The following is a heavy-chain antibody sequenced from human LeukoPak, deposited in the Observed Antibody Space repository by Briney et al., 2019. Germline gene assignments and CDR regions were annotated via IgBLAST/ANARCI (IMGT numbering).Heavy chain of an antibody. CDR1: GLTVSSNY. J-gene: IGHJ6*02. D-gene: IGHD3-16*01. V-gene: IGHV3-53*01. Sequence: GGSLRLSCAAFGLTVSSNYMGWVRQAPGKGLEWVSIIYSGDSTNYADSVKGRFTISRDNSKNTLYLQMNSLRAEDMAVYYCARSLRFDYGMDVWGQGTTVTVSS. CDR3: ARSLRFDYGMDV. CDR2: IYSGDST.